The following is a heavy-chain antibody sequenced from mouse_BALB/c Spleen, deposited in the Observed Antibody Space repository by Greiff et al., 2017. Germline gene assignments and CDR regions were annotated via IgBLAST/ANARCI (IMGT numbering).Heavy chain of an antibody. CDR3: ARDGPYYYGFAY. J-gene: IGHJ3*01. D-gene: IGHD2-1*01. Sequence: EVNVVESGGGLVQPGGSLRLSCATSGFTFSDFYMEWVRQPPGKRLEWIAASRNKANDYTTEYSASVKGRFIVSRDTSQSILYLQMNALRAEDTAIYYCARDGPYYYGFAYWGQGTLVTVSA. CDR1: GFTFSDFY. CDR2: SRNKANDYTT. V-gene: IGHV7-1*02.